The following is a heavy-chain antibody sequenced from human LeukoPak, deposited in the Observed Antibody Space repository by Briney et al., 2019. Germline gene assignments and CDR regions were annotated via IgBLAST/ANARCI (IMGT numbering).Heavy chain of an antibody. CDR1: GGSFTDYY. Sequence: PSETLSLTCAVYGGSFTDYYWSWIRQPPGKGLEWVGDINHSGTTNYNPSLKSRVTMSVDTSKNQFSLTLSSVTAADTAVYYCARSPQQLVQYFDYWGQGTLVTVSS. CDR3: ARSPQQLVQYFDY. CDR2: INHSGTT. J-gene: IGHJ4*02. V-gene: IGHV4-34*01. D-gene: IGHD6-13*01.